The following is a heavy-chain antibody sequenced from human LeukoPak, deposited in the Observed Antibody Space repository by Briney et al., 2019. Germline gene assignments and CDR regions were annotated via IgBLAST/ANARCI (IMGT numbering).Heavy chain of an antibody. Sequence: ASETLSLTCAVYGGSFSGYYWSWIRQPPGKGLEWIGEINHSGSTNYNPSLKSRVTISVDTSKNQFSLKLSSVTAADTAVYYCARGMYYYWYFDLWGRGTLVTVSS. J-gene: IGHJ2*01. CDR2: INHSGST. V-gene: IGHV4-34*01. CDR3: ARGMYYYWYFDL. CDR1: GGSFSGYY. D-gene: IGHD3-10*01.